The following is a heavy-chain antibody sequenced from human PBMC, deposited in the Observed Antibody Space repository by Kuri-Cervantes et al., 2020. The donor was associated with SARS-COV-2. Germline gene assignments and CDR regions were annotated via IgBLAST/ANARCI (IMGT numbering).Heavy chain of an antibody. D-gene: IGHD3-10*01. J-gene: IGHJ5*02. Sequence: GGSLRLSCAASGFTFSSYAMSWVRQAPGKGLEWVSAISGSGGSTYYADSVKGRFTISRDNSKNTLYLQMNSLRAEDTAVYYCAKDLRLLWFGELLGFDPWGQGNLVNGAS. CDR3: AKDLRLLWFGELLGFDP. CDR2: ISGSGGST. V-gene: IGHV3-23*01. CDR1: GFTFSSYA.